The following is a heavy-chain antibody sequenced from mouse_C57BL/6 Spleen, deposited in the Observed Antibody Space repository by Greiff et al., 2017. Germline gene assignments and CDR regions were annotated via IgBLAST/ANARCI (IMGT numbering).Heavy chain of an antibody. D-gene: IGHD2-4*01. V-gene: IGHV2-4*01. CDR3: AKERYDYDVGYAMDY. Sequence: VQLQESGPGLVQPSQSLSITCTVSGFSLTSYGVHWVRQPPGKGLEWLGVIWSGGSTDYNAAFISRLSISKDNSKSQVFFKMNSLQADDTAIYYSAKERYDYDVGYAMDYWGQETSHTVSS. J-gene: IGHJ4*01. CDR1: GFSLTSYG. CDR2: IWSGGST.